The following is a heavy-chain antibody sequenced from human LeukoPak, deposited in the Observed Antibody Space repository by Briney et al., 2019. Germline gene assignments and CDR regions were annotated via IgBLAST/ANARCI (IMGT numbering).Heavy chain of an antibody. D-gene: IGHD2/OR15-2a*01. J-gene: IGHJ4*02. Sequence: GASVKVSCKASGYTFTGYYMHWVRQAPGQGLEWMGRINPNSGGTNYAQKLQGRVTMTTDTSTSTAYMELRSLRSDDTAVYYCAREPRSMAYFDYWGQGTLVTVSS. V-gene: IGHV1-2*06. CDR1: GYTFTGYY. CDR3: AREPRSMAYFDY. CDR2: INPNSGGT.